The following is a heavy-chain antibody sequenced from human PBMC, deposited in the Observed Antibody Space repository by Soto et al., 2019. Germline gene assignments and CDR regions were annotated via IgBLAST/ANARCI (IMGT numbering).Heavy chain of an antibody. CDR3: AKGRGGSGSLTPRVDF. CDR2: ISGGGDTT. D-gene: IGHD3-10*01. V-gene: IGHV3-23*01. J-gene: IGHJ4*02. Sequence: EVQLLESGGGLVQPGGSPRLSCAASGFTFNNYAMTWVRQAPGKGLEWVSAISGGGDTTSYADSVKGRFTVSRDGSKNTLYLQMSSLRAEDMALYYCAKGRGGSGSLTPRVDFWGQGTLVTVSS. CDR1: GFTFNNYA.